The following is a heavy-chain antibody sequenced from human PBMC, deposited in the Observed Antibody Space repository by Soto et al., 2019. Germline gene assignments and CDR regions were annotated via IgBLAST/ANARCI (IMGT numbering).Heavy chain of an antibody. CDR3: ARDDEGGSDCDLGY. J-gene: IGHJ4*02. Sequence: QVQLVESGGGVVQHGRSLRLSCAVSGFTFSSHAMHWVRHAPGKGLDWVTLISSDGSNKYYADSVKGRFTTSRDNSKNTMYLQMNSLRVEDTAVYYCARDDEGGSDCDLGYWGQGALVTVSS. D-gene: IGHD1-26*01. V-gene: IGHV3-30-3*01. CDR2: ISSDGSNK. CDR1: GFTFSSHA.